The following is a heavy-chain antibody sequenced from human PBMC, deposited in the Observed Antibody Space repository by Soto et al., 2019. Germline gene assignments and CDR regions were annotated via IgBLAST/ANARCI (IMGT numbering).Heavy chain of an antibody. V-gene: IGHV5-51*01. J-gene: IGHJ3*02. CDR1: GYSFTSYW. D-gene: IGHD1-26*01. CDR2: IYPGDSDT. Sequence: EVQLVPSGAEVKKPGESLKISCKGSGYSFTSYWIGWVRQMPGKGLEWMGIIYPGDSDTRYSPSFQGQVTISADKSISTAYLQWSSLKASDTAMYYCARHKLVGAPNDAFDIWGQGTMVTVSS. CDR3: ARHKLVGAPNDAFDI.